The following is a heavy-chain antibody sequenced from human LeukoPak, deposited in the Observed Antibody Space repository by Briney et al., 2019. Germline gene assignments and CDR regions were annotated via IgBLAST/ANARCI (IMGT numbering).Heavy chain of an antibody. CDR3: ARLTTVTNPPHDYYGMDV. J-gene: IGHJ6*04. Sequence: GGSLRLSCAASGLTFSSYSVNGVRESPGKGLEWVSSISKSSRYIYYADSVKGRFTISRDNAKNSLYLQMNSLRAEDTAVYYCARLTTVTNPPHDYYGMDVWGKGTTVTASS. V-gene: IGHV3-21*01. D-gene: IGHD4-17*01. CDR1: GLTFSSYS. CDR2: ISKSSRYI.